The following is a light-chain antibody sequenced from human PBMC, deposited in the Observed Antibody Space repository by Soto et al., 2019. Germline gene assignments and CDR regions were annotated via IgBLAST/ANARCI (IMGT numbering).Light chain of an antibody. V-gene: IGLV2-14*01. CDR2: EVS. Sequence: QSVLTQAAAVSGSPGQSITISCTGTSSDVGGYNYVSWYQQHPGKAPKLMIYEVSNRPSGVSNRFSGSKSGNTASLTISGLQAEDEADYYCSSYTSSSPYVFGTGTKVTV. J-gene: IGLJ1*01. CDR1: SSDVGGYNY. CDR3: SSYTSSSPYV.